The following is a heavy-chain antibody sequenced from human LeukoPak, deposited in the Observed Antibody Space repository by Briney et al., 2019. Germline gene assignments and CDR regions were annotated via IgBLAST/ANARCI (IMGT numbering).Heavy chain of an antibody. D-gene: IGHD2-2*01. V-gene: IGHV4-34*01. J-gene: IGHJ4*02. Sequence: SETLSLTCAVYGGSFSGYYWSWIRQPPGKGLEWIGEINHSGSTNYNPSLKSRVTISVDTSKNQFSLKLSSVTAADTAVYYCARGRGSSTGWIFDYWGQGTLVTVSS. CDR2: INHSGST. CDR3: ARGRGSSTGWIFDY. CDR1: GGSFSGYY.